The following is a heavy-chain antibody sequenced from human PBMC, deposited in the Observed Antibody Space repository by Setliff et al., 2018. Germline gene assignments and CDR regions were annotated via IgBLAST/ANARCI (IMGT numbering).Heavy chain of an antibody. Sequence: GASVKVSCKVSGYTLTELSMHWVRQAPGKGLEWMGGFDPEDGETIYAQKFQGRVTMTEDTSTDTAYMELMRLTSEDTAVYYCVTAQGAEHFDYWGQGSLVTVS. D-gene: IGHD3-16*01. J-gene: IGHJ4*02. V-gene: IGHV1-24*01. CDR3: VTAQGAEHFDY. CDR1: GYTLTELS. CDR2: FDPEDGET.